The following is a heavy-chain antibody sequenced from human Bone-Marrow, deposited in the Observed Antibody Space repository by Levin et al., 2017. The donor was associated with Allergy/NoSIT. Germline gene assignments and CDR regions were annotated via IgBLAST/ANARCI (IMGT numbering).Heavy chain of an antibody. CDR3: TKDVGLYRLGEE. Sequence: GGSLRLSCIGSGFTFNTRAMSWVRQAPGKGLEWVSAISPSDGTTFYADSVKGRFTISRDNFKSTLYLQMDNLRADDTAKYYCTKDVGLYRLGEEWGQGTLVTVSS. D-gene: IGHD3-16*01. CDR1: GFTFNTRA. J-gene: IGHJ4*02. CDR2: ISPSDGTT. V-gene: IGHV3-23*01.